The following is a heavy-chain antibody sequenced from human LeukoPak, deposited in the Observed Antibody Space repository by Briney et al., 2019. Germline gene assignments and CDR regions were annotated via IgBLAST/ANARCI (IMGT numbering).Heavy chain of an antibody. CDR1: GYTLTSYG. CDR2: ISAYNGNT. V-gene: IGHV1-18*01. Sequence: ASVKVSCKASGYTLTSYGISWVRQAPGQGLEWMGWISAYNGNTNYAQKLQGRVTMTTDTSTSTAYMELRSLRSDDTAVYYCAVHAVTMVRGVITDFDYWGQGTQVTVSS. CDR3: AVHAVTMVRGVITDFDY. D-gene: IGHD3-10*01. J-gene: IGHJ4*02.